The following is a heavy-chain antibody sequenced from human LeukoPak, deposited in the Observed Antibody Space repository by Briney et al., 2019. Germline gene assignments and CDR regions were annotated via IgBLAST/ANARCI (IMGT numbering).Heavy chain of an antibody. CDR2: IYHSGST. D-gene: IGHD3-16*02. CDR3: ARDLRRGAIDY. J-gene: IGHJ4*02. V-gene: IGHV4-30-2*01. Sequence: SETLSLTCTVSGGSISSGGYYWSWIRQPPGKGLEWIGYIYHSGSTYYNPSLKSRVTISVDRSKNQFSLKLSSVTAADTAVYYCARDLRRGAIDYWGQGTLVTVSS. CDR1: GGSISSGGYY.